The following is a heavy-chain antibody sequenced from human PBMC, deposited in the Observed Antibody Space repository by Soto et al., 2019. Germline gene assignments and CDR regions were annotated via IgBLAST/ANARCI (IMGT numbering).Heavy chain of an antibody. CDR1: GFTFSSYG. Sequence: QVQLVESGGGVVQPGRSLRLSCAASGFTFSSYGMHWVRQAPGKGLEWVAVIWYDGSNKYYADSVKGRFTISRDNSKNTLYLQMNSLRAEDTAVYYCARDLMRYYFDYWGQGTLVTVSS. D-gene: IGHD3-16*01. CDR2: IWYDGSNK. V-gene: IGHV3-33*01. J-gene: IGHJ4*02. CDR3: ARDLMRYYFDY.